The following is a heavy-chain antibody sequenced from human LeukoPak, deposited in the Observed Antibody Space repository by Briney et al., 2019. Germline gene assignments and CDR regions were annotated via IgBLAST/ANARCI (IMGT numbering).Heavy chain of an antibody. J-gene: IGHJ4*02. Sequence: ASVKVSCKASGYTFISYSISWVRHAPGQGLEWMGWISVDNGNTNYAQKLQGRVTMTTDTSTSSAYMELRSLRSDDTAVYYCARAGGAVTTHFDLWGQGTLVTVSS. V-gene: IGHV1-18*01. D-gene: IGHD4-17*01. CDR2: ISVDNGNT. CDR3: ARAGGAVTTHFDL. CDR1: GYTFISYS.